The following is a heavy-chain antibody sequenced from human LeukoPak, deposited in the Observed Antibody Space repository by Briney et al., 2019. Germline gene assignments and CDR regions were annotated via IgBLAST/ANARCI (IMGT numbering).Heavy chain of an antibody. D-gene: IGHD6-19*01. CDR3: AKDRDWSGWYFDY. CDR2: ISYDGSNK. CDR1: GFTFSSYG. Sequence: QPGRSLTLSCAASGFTFSSYGMHWVPQAPGKGLEWVVVISYDGSNKYYADSVKGRFTISRDNSKNTLYLQMNSLRAEDTAVYYCAKDRDWSGWYFDYWGQGTLVTVSS. J-gene: IGHJ4*02. V-gene: IGHV3-30*18.